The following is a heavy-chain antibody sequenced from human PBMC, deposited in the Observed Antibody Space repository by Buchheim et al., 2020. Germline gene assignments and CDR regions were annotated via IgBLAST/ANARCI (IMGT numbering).Heavy chain of an antibody. V-gene: IGHV3-74*01. CDR1: GFTFSSYW. J-gene: IGHJ3*02. D-gene: IGHD3-22*01. Sequence: EVQLVESGGGLVHPGGSLRLSCAASGFTFSSYWMHWVRQAPGKGLVWVSRINSDGSSTSYADSVKGRFTISRDNAKNTLYTQMNSLRAEDTAVYYCARGGSSGYYYKGRIHAFDIWGQGT. CDR2: INSDGSST. CDR3: ARGGSSGYYYKGRIHAFDI.